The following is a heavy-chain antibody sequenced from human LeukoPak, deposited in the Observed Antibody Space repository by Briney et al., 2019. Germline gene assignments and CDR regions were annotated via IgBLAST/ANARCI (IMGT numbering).Heavy chain of an antibody. V-gene: IGHV3-30*03. Sequence: GGSLRLSCAASGFTLSYYGMHWVRQAPGKGLEWVAVSSHDGTKQYYADSVRGRFTISRDNSKKTLSLQMDSLRAEDTAVYYCARVRSSGYYYSAFDYWGQGTLVTVSS. CDR1: GFTLSYYG. J-gene: IGHJ4*02. D-gene: IGHD3-22*01. CDR3: ARVRSSGYYYSAFDY. CDR2: SSHDGTKQ.